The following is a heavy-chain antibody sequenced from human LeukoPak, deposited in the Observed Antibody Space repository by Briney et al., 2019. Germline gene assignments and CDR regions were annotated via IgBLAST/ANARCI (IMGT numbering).Heavy chain of an antibody. Sequence: PSETLSLTCTVSGGSISSYYWSWIRQPPGKGLEWIGYIYYSGSTNYNPSLKSRVTISVDTSKNQFSLKLSSVTAADTAVYYCARRRVATIGYAFDIWGQGTMVTVSS. CDR2: IYYSGST. CDR1: GGSISSYY. J-gene: IGHJ3*02. D-gene: IGHD5-12*01. CDR3: ARRRVATIGYAFDI. V-gene: IGHV4-59*01.